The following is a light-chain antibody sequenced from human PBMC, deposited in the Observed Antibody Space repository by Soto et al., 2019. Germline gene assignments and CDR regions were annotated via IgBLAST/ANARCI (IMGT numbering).Light chain of an antibody. CDR1: QSVSSN. CDR2: GAS. V-gene: IGKV3-15*01. J-gene: IGKJ4*01. CDR3: QQYKDWIAS. Sequence: EIVMTQSPATLSVSPGERATLSCRASQSVSSNLAWYQQKPGQAPRLLIYGASTRATGIPARFSGSGAGTDFTLTITSLQSEDFGVYFCQQYKDWIASFGGGTKVDIK.